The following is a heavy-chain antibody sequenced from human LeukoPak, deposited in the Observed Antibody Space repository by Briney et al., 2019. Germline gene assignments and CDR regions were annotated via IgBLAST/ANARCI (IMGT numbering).Heavy chain of an antibody. Sequence: SETLSLTCAVYGGSFSGYYWSWIRQPPGKGLEWIGEINHSRSTNYNPSLKSRVTISVDTSKNQFSLKLSSVTAADTAVYYCARAGYSSGWRGWFDPWGQGTLVTVSS. J-gene: IGHJ5*02. CDR3: ARAGYSSGWRGWFDP. V-gene: IGHV4-34*01. D-gene: IGHD6-19*01. CDR2: INHSRST. CDR1: GGSFSGYY.